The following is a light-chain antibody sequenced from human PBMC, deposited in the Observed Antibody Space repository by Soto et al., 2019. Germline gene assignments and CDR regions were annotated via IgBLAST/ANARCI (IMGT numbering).Light chain of an antibody. CDR3: CSYAGSHVI. Sequence: QSVLTQPRSVSGSAGQSVTISCTGTSSDVGAYNYVSWYQHSGKAPKLIIYDVTKRPSGVPDRFSGSKSGNTASLTISGLQAEDEAFYHCCSYAGSHVILGGGTKLTVL. CDR1: SSDVGAYNY. J-gene: IGLJ2*01. CDR2: DVT. V-gene: IGLV2-11*01.